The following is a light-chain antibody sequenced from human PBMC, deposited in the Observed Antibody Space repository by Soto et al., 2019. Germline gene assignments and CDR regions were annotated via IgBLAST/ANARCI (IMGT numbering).Light chain of an antibody. Sequence: QSALTQPASVSGSPGQSITISCTGTSSDVGGHNYVSWYQQHPGRAPKLLIYDVSNRPSGVSNRFSASKSGNTASLTISGLQAEDEADYYCSSFTSSSTYVFGAGTKVTVL. CDR1: SSDVGGHNY. CDR3: SSFTSSSTYV. CDR2: DVS. V-gene: IGLV2-14*01. J-gene: IGLJ1*01.